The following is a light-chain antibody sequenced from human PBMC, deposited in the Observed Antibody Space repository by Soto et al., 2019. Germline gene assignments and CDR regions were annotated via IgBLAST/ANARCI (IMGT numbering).Light chain of an antibody. CDR1: QSVSSSY. CDR3: QQYGSSIT. CDR2: GAS. V-gene: IGKV3-20*01. Sequence: EIVLTQSPGTLSLSPGERATLSCRASQSVSSSYLAWYQQKPGQAPRLLIYGASSRATGIPDRFSGSGSGTDFTLTISRLEPEDFAVYYCQQYGSSITFGQATHWRL. J-gene: IGKJ5*01.